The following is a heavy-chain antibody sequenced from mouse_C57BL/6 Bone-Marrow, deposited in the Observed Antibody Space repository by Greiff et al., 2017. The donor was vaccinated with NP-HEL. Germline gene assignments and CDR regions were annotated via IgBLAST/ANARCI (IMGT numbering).Heavy chain of an antibody. V-gene: IGHV1-50*01. Sequence: VQLQQPGAELVKPGASVKLSCKASGYTFTSYWMQWVKQRPGQGLEWIGEIDPSDSYTNYNQKFKGKATLTVDTSSSTAYMQLSSLTSADSAVYYCAREGYSNFAYWGQGTLVTVSA. J-gene: IGHJ3*01. D-gene: IGHD2-5*01. CDR2: IDPSDSYT. CDR1: GYTFTSYW. CDR3: AREGYSNFAY.